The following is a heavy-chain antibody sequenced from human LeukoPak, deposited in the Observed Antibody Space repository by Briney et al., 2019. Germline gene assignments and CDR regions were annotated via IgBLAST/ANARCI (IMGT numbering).Heavy chain of an antibody. J-gene: IGHJ4*02. D-gene: IGHD3-10*01. CDR3: AKDSQGSEIPLFDF. V-gene: IGHV3-23*01. CDR1: GFTVSSSY. CDR2: ISGSAGRT. Sequence: GGSLRLSCAASGFTVSSSYMHWVRQAPGKGLEWVSTISGSAGRTYYADSVKGRLTISRDNSKNKLYLQLNSLRAEDTDVYYCAKDSQGSEIPLFDFWGQGTLVTVSS.